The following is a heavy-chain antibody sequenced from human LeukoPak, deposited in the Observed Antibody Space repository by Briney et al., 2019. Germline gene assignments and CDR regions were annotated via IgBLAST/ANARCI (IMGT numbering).Heavy chain of an antibody. CDR1: GYTFTSYD. J-gene: IGHJ3*02. Sequence: ASVKVSCKASGYTFTSYDINWVRQATGQGLEWMGWMNPNSGNTGYAQKFQGRVTMTRNTSISTAYMELSGLRSEDTAVYYCARRGSSWFAFDIWGQGTMVTVSS. CDR3: ARRGSSWFAFDI. D-gene: IGHD6-13*01. V-gene: IGHV1-8*01. CDR2: MNPNSGNT.